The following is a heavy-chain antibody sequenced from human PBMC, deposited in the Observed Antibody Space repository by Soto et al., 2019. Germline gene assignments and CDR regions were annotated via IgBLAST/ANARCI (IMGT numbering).Heavy chain of an antibody. CDR1: GFTFSNYW. J-gene: IGHJ6*03. D-gene: IGHD3-10*01. Sequence: DEQVVESGGGLVQPGGSLRLSCTASGFTFSNYWIHWVRQASGKGLVWVSRIKGDGSITNYADSVRGRFSISRDNAKNTVYLQMESLRAEDTAVYYCARGASGRYYRDVWGKGSTVTVS. V-gene: IGHV3-74*01. CDR3: ARGASGRYYRDV. CDR2: IKGDGSIT.